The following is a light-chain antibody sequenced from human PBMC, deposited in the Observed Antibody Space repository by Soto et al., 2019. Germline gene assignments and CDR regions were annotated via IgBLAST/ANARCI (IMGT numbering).Light chain of an antibody. CDR2: DAS. CDR1: ESVSRN. CDR3: QQYNSWPPIT. J-gene: IGKJ5*01. V-gene: IGKV3-15*01. Sequence: EVVMTQSPATLSVSPGERATLSCRASESVSRNLAWYQQKPGQALRLLIYDASTRATGIPDRFSGGGSGTEFTLTISSLQSEDFVVYYCQQYNSWPPITFGQGTRLEIK.